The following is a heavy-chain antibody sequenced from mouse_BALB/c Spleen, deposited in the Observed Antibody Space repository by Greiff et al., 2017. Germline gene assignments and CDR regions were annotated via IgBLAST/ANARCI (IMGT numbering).Heavy chain of an antibody. J-gene: IGHJ2*01. CDR1: GYTFTDYW. V-gene: IGHV1-69*01. Sequence: QVQLKQPGAELVMPGASVKMSCKASGYTFTDYWMHWVKQRPGQGLEWIGAIDTSDSYTSYNQKFKGKATLTVDESSSTAYMQLSSLTSEDSAVYYGAKGGYPLDYWGQGTTLTVSS. D-gene: IGHD2-14*01. CDR2: IDTSDSYT. CDR3: AKGGYPLDY.